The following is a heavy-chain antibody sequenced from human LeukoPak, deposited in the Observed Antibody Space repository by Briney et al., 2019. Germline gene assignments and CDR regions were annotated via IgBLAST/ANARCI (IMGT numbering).Heavy chain of an antibody. Sequence: GGSLRLSCAASGFTFSSYGMSWVRQAPGKGLEWVSAISGSGGSIYFADSVRGRFTISRDNSKNTLYLQMNSLRADDTAVYYCAKGDSYGNKYFQHWGQGTLVTVSS. D-gene: IGHD5-18*01. V-gene: IGHV3-23*01. CDR3: AKGDSYGNKYFQH. CDR2: ISGSGGSI. J-gene: IGHJ1*01. CDR1: GFTFSSYG.